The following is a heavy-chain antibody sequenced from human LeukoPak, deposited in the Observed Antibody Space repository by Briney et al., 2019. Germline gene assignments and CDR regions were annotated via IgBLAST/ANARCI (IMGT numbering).Heavy chain of an antibody. CDR1: GFTVSSNY. D-gene: IGHD2-15*01. J-gene: IGHJ4*02. V-gene: IGHV3-66*01. CDR3: ARDDVVIAASPN. Sequence: GGSLRLSCAASGFTVSSNYMSWVRQAPGKGLEWVSVIYSGGSTYYADSVKGRFTISRDNSKNTLYLQMNSLRAEDTAMYYCARDDVVIAASPNWGQGTLVTVSS. CDR2: IYSGGST.